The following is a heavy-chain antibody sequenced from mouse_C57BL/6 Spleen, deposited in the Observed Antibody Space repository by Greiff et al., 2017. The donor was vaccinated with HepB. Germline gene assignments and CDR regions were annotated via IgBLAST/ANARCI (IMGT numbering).Heavy chain of an antibody. CDR2: ISSGGDYI. J-gene: IGHJ4*01. CDR1: GFTFSSYA. CDR3: TRDNYDPYYAMDY. V-gene: IGHV5-9-1*02. Sequence: EVQLQESGEGLVKPGGSLKLSCAASGFTFSSYAMSWVRQTPEKRLEWVAYISSGGDYIYYADTVKGRFTISRDNARNTLYLQMSSLKSEDTAMYYCTRDNYDPYYAMDYWGQGTSVTVSS. D-gene: IGHD2-12*01.